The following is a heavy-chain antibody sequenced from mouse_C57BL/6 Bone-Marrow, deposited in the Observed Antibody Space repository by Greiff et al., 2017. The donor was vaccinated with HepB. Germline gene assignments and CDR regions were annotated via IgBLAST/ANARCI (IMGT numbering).Heavy chain of an antibody. CDR2: IYPGDGDT. CDR3: ARSGYYGSKGY. J-gene: IGHJ2*01. D-gene: IGHD1-1*01. CDR1: GYAFSSSW. V-gene: IGHV1-82*01. Sequence: QVQLQQSGPELVKPGASVKISCKASGYAFSSSWMNWVKQRPGKGLEWIGRIYPGDGDTNYNGKFKGKATLTADKSSSTAYMQLSSLTSEDSAVYCCARSGYYGSKGYWGQGTTLTVSS.